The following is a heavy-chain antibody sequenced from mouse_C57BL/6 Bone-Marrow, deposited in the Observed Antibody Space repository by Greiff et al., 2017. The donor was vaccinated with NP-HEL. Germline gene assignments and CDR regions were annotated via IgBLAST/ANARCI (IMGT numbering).Heavy chain of an antibody. CDR2: IYPRSGNT. CDR1: GYTFTSSG. J-gene: IGHJ3*01. CDR3: ARGRELLAY. Sequence: QVQLKQSGAELARPGASVKLSCKASGYTFTSSGISWVKQRTGQGLAWIGEIYPRSGNTYYNEKFKGKATLTADKSSSTAYMELRSLTSEDSAVYFCARGRELLAYWGQGTLVTVSA. V-gene: IGHV1-81*01. D-gene: IGHD1-3*01.